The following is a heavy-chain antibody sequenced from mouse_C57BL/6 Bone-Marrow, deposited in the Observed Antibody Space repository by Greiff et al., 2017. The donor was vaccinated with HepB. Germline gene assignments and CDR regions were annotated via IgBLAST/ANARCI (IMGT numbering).Heavy chain of an antibody. D-gene: IGHD1-1*01. CDR1: GFTFTDYY. Sequence: EVQLQESGGGLVQPGGSLSLSCAASGFTFTDYYMSWVRQPPGKALEWLGFIRNKANGYTTEYSASVKGRFTISRDNSQSILYLQMNALRAEDSATYYCARWATVVAGDYWGQGTTLTVSS. CDR2: IRNKANGYTT. J-gene: IGHJ2*01. CDR3: ARWATVVAGDY. V-gene: IGHV7-3*01.